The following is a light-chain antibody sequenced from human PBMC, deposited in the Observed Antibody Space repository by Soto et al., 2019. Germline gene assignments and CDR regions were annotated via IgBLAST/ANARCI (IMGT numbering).Light chain of an antibody. Sequence: DIQMTQSTSSLSASVGDRVTITCRASQSIGTYLNWYLQKPGKAPQLLIHAASSLQTGVPSRFSGSGSGTEFTLTISSLQPEDFASFYCQQSFSTPPTFGQGTKLAIK. V-gene: IGKV1-39*01. J-gene: IGKJ2*01. CDR3: QQSFSTPPT. CDR2: AAS. CDR1: QSIGTY.